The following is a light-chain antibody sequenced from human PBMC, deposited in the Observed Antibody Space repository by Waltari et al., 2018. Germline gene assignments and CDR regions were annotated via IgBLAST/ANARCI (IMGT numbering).Light chain of an antibody. V-gene: IGKV1-5*03. CDR2: RAS. J-gene: IGKJ1*01. CDR3: QQYDNYWT. CDR1: QSITNW. Sequence: TGTCRASQSITNWLARYQQKAGKAPKLLIYRASNLESGVPSRFSGSGSGTEFTLTISSLQPDDFATYYCQQYDNYWTCGQGTKVEIK.